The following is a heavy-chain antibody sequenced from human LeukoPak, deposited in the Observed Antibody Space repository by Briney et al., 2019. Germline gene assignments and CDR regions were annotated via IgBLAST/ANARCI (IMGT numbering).Heavy chain of an antibody. D-gene: IGHD6-19*01. CDR3: ARDRLRLLPAFDI. J-gene: IGHJ3*02. CDR2: TYYRSKWYN. Sequence: SQTLSLTCAISGDSVSSNSATWHWIRQSPSRGLEWLGRTYYRSKWYNDYGTSVKSRLTINPETSKNQFSLKLSSVTAADTAVYYCARDRLRLLPAFDIWGQGTMVTVSS. CDR1: GDSVSSNSAT. V-gene: IGHV6-1*01.